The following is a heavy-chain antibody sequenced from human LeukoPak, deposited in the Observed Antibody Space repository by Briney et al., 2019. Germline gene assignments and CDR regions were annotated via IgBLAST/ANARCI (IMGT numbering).Heavy chain of an antibody. J-gene: IGHJ4*02. D-gene: IGHD2-15*01. Sequence: GGSLRLSCAASGFTFSSYSMNWVRQAPGKGLEWVSSISSSSSYIYYADSVKGRFTISRDNAKNSLYLRMNSLRAEDTALYYCARGGMAMGIYYWGQGTLVTVSS. V-gene: IGHV3-21*04. CDR2: ISSSSSYI. CDR3: ARGGMAMGIYY. CDR1: GFTFSSYS.